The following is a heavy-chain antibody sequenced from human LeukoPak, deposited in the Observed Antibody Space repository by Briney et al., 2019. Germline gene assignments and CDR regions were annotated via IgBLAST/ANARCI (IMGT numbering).Heavy chain of an antibody. Sequence: GASVKVSCKASGYTFTSYGISWVRQAPGQGLEWMGWISAYNGNTNYAQKLQGRVTMTTDTSTSTAYMELRSLRSDDTAVYYCARERDSSSSGGAFDIWGQGTMVTVSS. CDR1: GYTFTSYG. CDR3: ARERDSSSSGGAFDI. D-gene: IGHD6-13*01. CDR2: ISAYNGNT. V-gene: IGHV1-18*01. J-gene: IGHJ3*02.